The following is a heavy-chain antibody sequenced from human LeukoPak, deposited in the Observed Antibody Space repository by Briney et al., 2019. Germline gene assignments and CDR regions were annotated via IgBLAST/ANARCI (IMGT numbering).Heavy chain of an antibody. CDR1: GYTLTELS. D-gene: IGHD5-18*01. CDR3: ATGHMVTSAFDT. V-gene: IGHV1-24*01. Sequence: ASVEVSCKVSGYTLTELSMHWVRQAPGKGLEWMGGFDPEDGETIYAQKFQGRVTMTEDTSTDTAYMELSSLRSEDTAVYYCATGHMVTSAFDTWGQGTMVTVSS. J-gene: IGHJ3*02. CDR2: FDPEDGET.